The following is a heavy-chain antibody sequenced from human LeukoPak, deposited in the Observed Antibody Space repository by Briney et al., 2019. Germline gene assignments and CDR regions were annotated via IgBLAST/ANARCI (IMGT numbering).Heavy chain of an antibody. J-gene: IGHJ4*02. CDR1: GGSISSSSYY. CDR3: ARHSSSWFSPGY. Sequence: SETLSLTCTVSGGSISSSSYYWGWIRQPPGKGLEWIGSIYYSGSTNYNPSLKSRVTISVDTSKNQFSLKLSSVTAADTAVYYCARHSSSWFSPGYWGQGTLVTVSS. D-gene: IGHD6-13*01. CDR2: IYYSGST. V-gene: IGHV4-39*07.